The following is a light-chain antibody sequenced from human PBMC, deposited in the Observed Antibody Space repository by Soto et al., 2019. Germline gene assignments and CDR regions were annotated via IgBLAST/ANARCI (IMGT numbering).Light chain of an antibody. V-gene: IGKV3-20*01. CDR2: GAS. J-gene: IGKJ4*01. Sequence: EIVLAQSPGTRSLSPGERATLSCRASQSVSGSYVAWYQQKPGQAPRLLIYGASGRATGIPDRFSGSGSGTDFTLTISRLEPEDLAVYYCQQYGSSPLTFGGGTKVDIK. CDR3: QQYGSSPLT. CDR1: QSVSGSY.